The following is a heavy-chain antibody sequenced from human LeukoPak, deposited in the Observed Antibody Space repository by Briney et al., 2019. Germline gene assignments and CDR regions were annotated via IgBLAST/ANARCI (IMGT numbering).Heavy chain of an antibody. CDR2: IYYSGST. CDR1: GGSISSGGYY. Sequence: SETLSLTCTVSGGSISSGGYYWSWIRQHPGKGLEWIGYIYYSGSTYYNPFLKSRVTISVDTSKNQFSLKLSSVTAADTAVYYCARDRGYSYGLDYWGQGTLVTVSS. D-gene: IGHD5-18*01. CDR3: ARDRGYSYGLDY. J-gene: IGHJ4*02. V-gene: IGHV4-31*03.